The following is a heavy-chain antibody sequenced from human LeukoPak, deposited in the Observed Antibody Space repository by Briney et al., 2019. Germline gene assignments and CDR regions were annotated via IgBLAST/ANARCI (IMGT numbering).Heavy chain of an antibody. CDR1: GGTFSSYD. CDR3: ASGTTDIVVVPATLRNYYFDY. CDR2: IIPMLGTP. V-gene: IGHV1-69*06. D-gene: IGHD2-2*01. J-gene: IGHJ4*02. Sequence: SVKVSCKASGGTFSSYDISWVRQASGQGLEWMGGIIPMLGTPNYAQKFQGRVTITADKSTSTAHMDLSSLRSENTAVYYCASGTTDIVVVPATLRNYYFDYWGQGTLVTVSS.